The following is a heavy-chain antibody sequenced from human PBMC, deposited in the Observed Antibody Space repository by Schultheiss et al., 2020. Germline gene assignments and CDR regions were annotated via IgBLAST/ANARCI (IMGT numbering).Heavy chain of an antibody. CDR2: ISYDGSNK. J-gene: IGHJ4*02. D-gene: IGHD6-6*01. CDR1: GFTLKTYG. V-gene: IGHV3-30*18. CDR3: AKSERPPRPRS. Sequence: GGSLRLSCVGSGFTLKTYGVHWVRQAPGRGLEWVAVISYDGSNKYYADSVKGRFTISRDNSKNTLYLQMNSLRAEDTAVYYCAKSERPPRPRSWGQGTLVTVSS.